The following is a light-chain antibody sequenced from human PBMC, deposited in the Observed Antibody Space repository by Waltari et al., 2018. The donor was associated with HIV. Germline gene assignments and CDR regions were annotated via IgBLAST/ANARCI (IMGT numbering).Light chain of an antibody. J-gene: IGKJ3*01. V-gene: IGKV4-1*01. CDR2: WAS. CDR1: PSLLNSSNNKNY. CDR3: QQYYSTPFT. Sequence: DLSMTQSPGSLAVALGERDPITCKSSPSLLNSSNNKNYLAWYQQKPGQPPNLLIYWASTRESGVPDRFNGSGSGTEFTLTISSLQAEDVAVYYCQQYYSTPFTFGPGTKVDSK.